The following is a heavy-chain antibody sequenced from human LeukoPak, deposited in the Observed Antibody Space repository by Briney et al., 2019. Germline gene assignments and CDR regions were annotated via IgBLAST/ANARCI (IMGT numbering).Heavy chain of an antibody. CDR1: GYTFTGYY. CDR2: INPNSGGT. J-gene: IGHJ4*02. D-gene: IGHD6-19*01. V-gene: IGHV1-2*02. CDR3: ARSAIAGYSSGWYSDDY. Sequence: ASVKVSCKASGYTFTGYYMHWVRQAPGHGLEWMGWINPNSGGTNYAQKFQGRVTMTRDTSISTAYMELSRLRSDDTAVYYCARSAIAGYSSGWYSDDYWGQGTLVTVSS.